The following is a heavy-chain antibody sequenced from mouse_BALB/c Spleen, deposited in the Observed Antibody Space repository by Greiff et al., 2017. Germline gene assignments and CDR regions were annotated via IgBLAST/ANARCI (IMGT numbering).Heavy chain of an antibody. D-gene: IGHD1-1*01. Sequence: EVKLQESGGDLVKPGGSLKLSCAASGFTFSSYGMSWVRQTPDKRLEWVATISSGGSYTYYPDSVKGRFTISRDNAKNTLYLQMSSLKSEDTAMYYCASPGSSPYYAMDYWGQGTSVTVSS. V-gene: IGHV5-6*01. CDR1: GFTFSSYG. J-gene: IGHJ4*01. CDR2: ISSGGSYT. CDR3: ASPGSSPYYAMDY.